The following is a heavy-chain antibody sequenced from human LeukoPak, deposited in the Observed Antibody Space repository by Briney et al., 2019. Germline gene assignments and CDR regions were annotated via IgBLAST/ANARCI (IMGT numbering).Heavy chain of an antibody. CDR1: GFTFSSYA. CDR2: ISYDGSNK. J-gene: IGHJ5*02. V-gene: IGHV3-30*04. D-gene: IGHD3-16*01. Sequence: LRLSCAASGFTFSSYAMHWVRQAPGKGLEWVAVISYDGSNKYYADSVKGRFTISRDNSKNTLYLQMNSLRAEDTAVYYCARDGGGWFDPWGQGTLVTVSS. CDR3: ARDGGGWFDP.